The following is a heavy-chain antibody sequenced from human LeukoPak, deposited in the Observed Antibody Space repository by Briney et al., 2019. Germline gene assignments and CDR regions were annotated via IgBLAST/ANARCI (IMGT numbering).Heavy chain of an antibody. CDR2: ISSSSSYI. CDR1: GFTLSSDS. CDR3: ARDLPDYCDYVPFDY. Sequence: PVGSLRLSCAASGFTLSSDSMNWVRPAPGKGLEWVSSISSSSSYIYYADSVKGRFTISRDNAKNSLYLQMSSLSGEDSAVYYCARDLPDYCDYVPFDYWGQGTLVTVS. J-gene: IGHJ4*02. D-gene: IGHD4-17*01. V-gene: IGHV3-21*01.